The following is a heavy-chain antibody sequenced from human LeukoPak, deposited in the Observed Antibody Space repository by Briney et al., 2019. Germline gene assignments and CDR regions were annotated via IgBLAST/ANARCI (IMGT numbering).Heavy chain of an antibody. D-gene: IGHD2-21*02. CDR2: IYSGGST. CDR3: ARGYNHYCGGDCYPWGGMDV. J-gene: IGHJ6*02. CDR1: GFTVSSDY. V-gene: IGHV3-53*01. Sequence: GGSLRLSCAASGFTVSSDYMSWVRQAPGKGLEWVSVIYSGGSTYYADSVKGRFTISRDNSKNTLYLQMNSLRAEDTAVYYCARGYNHYCGGDCYPWGGMDVWGQGTTVTVSS.